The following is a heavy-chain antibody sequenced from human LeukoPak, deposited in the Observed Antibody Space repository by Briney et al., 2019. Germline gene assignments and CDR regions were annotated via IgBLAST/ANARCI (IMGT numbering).Heavy chain of an antibody. V-gene: IGHV4-39*01. D-gene: IGHD4-11*01. CDR1: GGSTTSRSHY. Sequence: SETLSLTCSVSGGSTTSRSHYWGWIRQPPGKGLEWIGSINYSGTTYYNPSLRSRVTISIDTSKNQFSLKLTSVTATATAVYYCASQPTTDIGIDYWGQGTLVTVSS. CDR3: ASQPTTDIGIDY. CDR2: INYSGTT. J-gene: IGHJ4*02.